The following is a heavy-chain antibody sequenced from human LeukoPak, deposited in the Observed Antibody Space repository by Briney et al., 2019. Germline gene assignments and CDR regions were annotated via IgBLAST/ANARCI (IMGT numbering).Heavy chain of an antibody. Sequence: GGSLRLSCSASGFSFSNYAMYWARQAPGKGLEYVSAIRGNGGSTYYADSVKGRFIISRDNSKNTLYLQMSSLRAEDTAVYYCVKGRTYFYGSGSYIFDYWGQGTLVTVSS. V-gene: IGHV3-64D*09. D-gene: IGHD3-10*01. CDR3: VKGRTYFYGSGSYIFDY. CDR2: IRGNGGST. J-gene: IGHJ4*02. CDR1: GFSFSNYA.